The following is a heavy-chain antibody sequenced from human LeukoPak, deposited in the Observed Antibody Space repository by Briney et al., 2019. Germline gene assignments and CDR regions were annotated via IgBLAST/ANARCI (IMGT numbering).Heavy chain of an antibody. CDR3: AKAAEDIVVVVAATNY. D-gene: IGHD2-15*01. CDR2: LSWSGGST. J-gene: IGHJ4*02. Sequence: GGSLRLSCAASGFTFRSSAMRWARHAPGKGLEWVSALSWSGGSTYYADCVKGRFTISRDNSKKTLYLQMKSLRAEDTAVYYCAKAAEDIVVVVAATNYWGQGTLGTGSS. CDR1: GFTFRSSA. V-gene: IGHV3-23*01.